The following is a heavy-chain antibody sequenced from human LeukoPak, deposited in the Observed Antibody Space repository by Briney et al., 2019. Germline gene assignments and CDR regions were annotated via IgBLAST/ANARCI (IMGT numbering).Heavy chain of an antibody. V-gene: IGHV3-7*01. CDR3: ARDRGNGSGRFNWFDP. D-gene: IGHD3-10*01. J-gene: IGHJ5*02. CDR1: GFIFSNHA. Sequence: PGDPLRLSCAASGFIFSNHAMNWVRQAPGKGLEWVANIKQDGSEKYYVDSVKGRFTISRDNAKNSLYLQMNSLRAEDTAVYYCARDRGNGSGRFNWFDPWGQGTLVTVSS. CDR2: IKQDGSEK.